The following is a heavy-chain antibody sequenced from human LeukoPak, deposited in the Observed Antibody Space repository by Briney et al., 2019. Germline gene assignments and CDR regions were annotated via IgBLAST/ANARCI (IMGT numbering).Heavy chain of an antibody. J-gene: IGHJ4*02. Sequence: PGGSLRLSCAASAFTFSDYYMSWIRQAPGKGLEWVSYISSSGSTIYYADSVKGRFTISRDNAKNSLYLQMNSLRAEDTAVYYCARDQADYFDSSGSYLGALDSWGQGTLVTVSS. V-gene: IGHV3-11*01. CDR2: ISSSGSTI. CDR3: ARDQADYFDSSGSYLGALDS. D-gene: IGHD3-22*01. CDR1: AFTFSDYY.